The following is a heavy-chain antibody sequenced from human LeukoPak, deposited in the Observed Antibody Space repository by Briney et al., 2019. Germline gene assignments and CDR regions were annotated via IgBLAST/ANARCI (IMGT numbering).Heavy chain of an antibody. Sequence: ASVKVSCKASGYTFTSYDINWVRQATGQGLEWMGWMNPNSGNTGYAQKFQGRVTMTRNTSISKAHMELSSLRSEDTAVYYCARGARGYCSGGSCLYDYWGQGTLVTVSS. CDR2: MNPNSGNT. CDR1: GYTFTSYD. D-gene: IGHD2-15*01. V-gene: IGHV1-8*01. J-gene: IGHJ4*02. CDR3: ARGARGYCSGGSCLYDY.